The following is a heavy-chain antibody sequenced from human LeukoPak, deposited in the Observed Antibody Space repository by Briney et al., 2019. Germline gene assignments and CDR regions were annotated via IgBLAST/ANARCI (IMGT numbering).Heavy chain of an antibody. CDR3: ARVGLDYTNDY. CDR2: INTNTGNP. V-gene: IGHV7-4-1*02. CDR1: GYTFTSYA. D-gene: IGHD2-2*02. Sequence: ASVKVSCTASGYTFTSYAMNWVRQAPGQGLEWMGWINTNTGNPTYAQGFTGRFVFSLDTAVSTAYLQISSLKAEDTAVYYCARVGLDYTNDYWGQGTLVTASS. J-gene: IGHJ4*02.